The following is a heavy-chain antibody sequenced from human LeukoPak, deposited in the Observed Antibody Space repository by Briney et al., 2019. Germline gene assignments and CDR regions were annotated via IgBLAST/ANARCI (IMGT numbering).Heavy chain of an antibody. CDR2: IKQDGSEK. J-gene: IGHJ6*03. CDR1: GFTVSRNY. CDR3: ARVGLHVVIRSYYYYMDV. V-gene: IGHV3-7*01. Sequence: GGSLRLSCAASGFTVSRNYMSWVRQAPGKGLEWVANIKQDGSEKYYVDSVKGRFTISRDNAKNSLYLQMNSLRAEDTAVYYCARVGLHVVIRSYYYYMDVWGKGTTVTVSS. D-gene: IGHD3-22*01.